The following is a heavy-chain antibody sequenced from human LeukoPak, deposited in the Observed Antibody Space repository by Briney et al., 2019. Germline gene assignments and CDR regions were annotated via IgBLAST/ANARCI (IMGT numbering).Heavy chain of an antibody. CDR1: GYTFTSYD. Sequence: ASVKVSCKASGYTFTSYDINWVRQATGQGLEWMGWMNPNSGNTGYAQKFQGRVTMTRNTSISTAYMELSSLRSEDTAVYYCARGGRRALRAAMLRGLNWFDPWGQGTLVTVSS. J-gene: IGHJ5*02. V-gene: IGHV1-8*01. CDR3: ARGGRRALRAAMLRGLNWFDP. D-gene: IGHD3-10*01. CDR2: MNPNSGNT.